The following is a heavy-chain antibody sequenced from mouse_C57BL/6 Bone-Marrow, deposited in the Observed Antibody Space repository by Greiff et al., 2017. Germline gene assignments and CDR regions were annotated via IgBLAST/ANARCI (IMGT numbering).Heavy chain of an antibody. CDR2: IYPGSGST. V-gene: IGHV1-55*01. J-gene: IGHJ1*03. CDR3: ARPYYSNYWYFDV. CDR1: GYTFTSYW. D-gene: IGHD2-5*01. Sequence: VKLVESGPELVKPGASVQMSCKASGYTFTSYWITWVKQRPGQGLEWIGDIYPGSGSTNYNEKFKSKATLTVDTSSSTAYMQLSSLTSEDSAVYYCARPYYSNYWYFDVWGTGTTVTVSS.